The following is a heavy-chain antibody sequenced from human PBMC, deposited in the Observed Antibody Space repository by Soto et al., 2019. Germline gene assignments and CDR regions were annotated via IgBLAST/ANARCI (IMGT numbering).Heavy chain of an antibody. V-gene: IGHV3-7*03. Sequence: EVQLEESGGGLVQPGGSLRLSCAASGFIFSSYWMSWVRQAPGTGLEWVANIKQDGSEKYYVDSVKGRFTISRDNAKNSLYLQMNSLRAEDTAVYYCVRINIIGVLRYGMDVWGQGTTVTVSS. CDR3: VRINIIGVLRYGMDV. D-gene: IGHD3-3*01. CDR2: IKQDGSEK. CDR1: GFIFSSYW. J-gene: IGHJ6*02.